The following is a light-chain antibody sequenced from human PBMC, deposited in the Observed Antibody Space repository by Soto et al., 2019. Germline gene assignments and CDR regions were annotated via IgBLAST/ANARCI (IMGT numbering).Light chain of an antibody. CDR3: AAWDDSLGGSWV. Sequence: QSVLTQPPSASGTPGQRVTISCSGSNSNIGSNTVNWYQQLPGTAPKLLIYSNNQRPSGVPGRFSDSKSGTSASLAISGLQSEDEADYYCAAWDDSLGGSWVFGGGTKVTVL. CDR1: NSNIGSNT. V-gene: IGLV1-44*01. CDR2: SNN. J-gene: IGLJ3*02.